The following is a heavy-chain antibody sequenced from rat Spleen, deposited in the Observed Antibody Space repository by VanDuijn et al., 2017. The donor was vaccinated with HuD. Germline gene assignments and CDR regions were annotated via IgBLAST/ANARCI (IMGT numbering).Heavy chain of an antibody. Sequence: EVQLVESGGGLVQPGRSLKLSCVASGFTFNNYWMTWIRPAPGKGLEWVAPMINTCGNTYYPDSVRGRFPHTRDNAKSTLYLQLHSLRSEKTATYYGTRAGGGLTTEGIVRGPSYYFDYWGQGVMVTVSS. CDR2: MINTCGNT. CDR1: GFTFNNYW. V-gene: IGHV5-31*01. CDR3: TRAGGGLTTEGIVRGPSYYFDY. J-gene: IGHJ2*01. D-gene: IGHD1-11*01.